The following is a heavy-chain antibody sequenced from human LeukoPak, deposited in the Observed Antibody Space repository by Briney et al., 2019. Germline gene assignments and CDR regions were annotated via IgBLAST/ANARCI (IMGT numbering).Heavy chain of an antibody. CDR2: INPNSGGT. D-gene: IGHD3-3*01. CDR1: GYTFTGYY. CDR3: ARLKYYDFWSGYYTGDY. J-gene: IGHJ4*02. Sequence: ASVKVSCKASGYTFTGYYMHWVRQAPGQGLEWMGWINPNSGGTNYAQKFQGRVTMSVDTSKNQFSLKLSSVTAADTAVYYCARLKYYDFWSGYYTGDYWGQGTLVTVSS. V-gene: IGHV1-2*02.